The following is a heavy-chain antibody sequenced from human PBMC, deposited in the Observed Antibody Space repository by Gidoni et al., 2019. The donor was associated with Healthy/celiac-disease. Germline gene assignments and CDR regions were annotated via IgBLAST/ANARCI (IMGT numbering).Heavy chain of an antibody. J-gene: IGHJ4*02. V-gene: IGHV3-33*01. CDR2: IWYDGSNK. CDR1: GFTFSSYG. Sequence: QVQLVESGGGVVQPGRSLRLSCAASGFTFSSYGMHWVRQAPGKGLEWVAVIWYDGSNKYYADSVKGRFTISRDNSKNTLYLQMNSLRAEDTAVYYCARGYSYGFYYFDYWGQGTLVTVSS. CDR3: ARGYSYGFYYFDY. D-gene: IGHD5-18*01.